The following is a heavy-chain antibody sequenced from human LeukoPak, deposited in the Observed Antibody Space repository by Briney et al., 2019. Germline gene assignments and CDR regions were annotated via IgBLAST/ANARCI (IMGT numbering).Heavy chain of an antibody. V-gene: IGHV3-30-3*01. CDR3: ARDHSRRDVGGAPDP. CDR2: ISYDGSNK. D-gene: IGHD1-26*01. Sequence: PGGSLRLSCAASGFTFSSYAMHWVRQAPGKGLEWVAVISYDGSNKYYADSVKGRFTISRDNSKNTLYLQMNSLRAEDTAVYYCARDHSRRDVGGAPDPWGQGTLVTVSS. J-gene: IGHJ5*02. CDR1: GFTFSSYA.